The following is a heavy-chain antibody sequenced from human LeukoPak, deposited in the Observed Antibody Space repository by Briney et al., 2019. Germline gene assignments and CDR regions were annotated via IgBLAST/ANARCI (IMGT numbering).Heavy chain of an antibody. D-gene: IGHD6-13*01. Sequence: GASVKVSCKASGYTFTSYGISWVRQAPGQGLEWMGWISAYNGNTNYAQKLQGRVTMTTDTSTSTAYMELRSLRSDDTAVYYCARVVSYSSSWDLTLDAFDIWGQGTMVTVSS. V-gene: IGHV1-18*01. J-gene: IGHJ3*02. CDR2: ISAYNGNT. CDR1: GYTFTSYG. CDR3: ARVVSYSSSWDLTLDAFDI.